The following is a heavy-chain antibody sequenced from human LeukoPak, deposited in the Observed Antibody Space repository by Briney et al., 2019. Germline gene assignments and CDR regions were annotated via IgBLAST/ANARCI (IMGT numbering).Heavy chain of an antibody. V-gene: IGHV3-74*01. J-gene: IGHJ3*01. Sequence: PGGSLRLSCAASGFTFTDYWMHWVCQAPGEGLVWVSHISTDGSRTNCADSVKGRFTTSRDNTKNTVYLQMSSLRAENTAVYYCSPGFAFDVWGQGTMVTVSS. CDR2: ISTDGSRT. D-gene: IGHD2-15*01. CDR1: GFTFTDYW. CDR3: SPGFAFDV.